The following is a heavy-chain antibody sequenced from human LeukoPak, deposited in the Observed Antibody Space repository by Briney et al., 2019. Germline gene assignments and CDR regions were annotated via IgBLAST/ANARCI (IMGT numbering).Heavy chain of an antibody. J-gene: IGHJ4*02. CDR2: IKPDGSEK. Sequence: GGSLRLSCAASGFTSSSYWMSWVRQAPGKGLEWVANIKPDGSEKYYVDSVGGRFAISRDNAKNSLYLQMNSLRAEDTAVYYCRYSSRGGFDYWGQGTLVTVSS. D-gene: IGHD6-13*01. CDR1: GFTSSSYW. CDR3: RYSSRGGFDY. V-gene: IGHV3-7*01.